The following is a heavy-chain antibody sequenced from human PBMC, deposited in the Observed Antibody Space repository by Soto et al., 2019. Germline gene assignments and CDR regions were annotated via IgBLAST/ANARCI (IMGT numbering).Heavy chain of an antibody. J-gene: IGHJ4*02. CDR2: IYYSGST. CDR3: ARAPLN. V-gene: IGHV4-31*03. Sequence: QVHLQESGPGLLKPSQTLSLTCTVSGASISSGGYYWTWIRQHPGKGLEWIGYIYYSGSTYSNPPLTSRVTLSVDTSKNQFSLKLSSVTAAATAVYYCARAPLNWGQGTLVTVSS. CDR1: GASISSGGYY.